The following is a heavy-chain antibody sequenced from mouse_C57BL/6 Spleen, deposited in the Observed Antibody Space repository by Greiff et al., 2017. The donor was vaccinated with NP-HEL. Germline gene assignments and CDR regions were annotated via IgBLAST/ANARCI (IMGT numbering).Heavy chain of an antibody. CDR1: GYTFTSYW. CDR2: IHPNSGST. J-gene: IGHJ3*01. D-gene: IGHD1-2*01. Sequence: QVHVKQPGAELVKPGASVKLSCKASGYTFTSYWMHWVKQRPGQGLEWIGMIHPNSGSTNYNEKFKSKATLTVDKSSSTAYMQLSSLTSEDSAVYYCARDPHYQAYWGQGTLVTVSA. CDR3: ARDPHYQAY. V-gene: IGHV1-64*01.